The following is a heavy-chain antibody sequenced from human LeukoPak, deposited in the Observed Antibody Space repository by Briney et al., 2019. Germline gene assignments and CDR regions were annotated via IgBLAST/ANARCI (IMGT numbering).Heavy chain of an antibody. CDR2: IYYSGST. D-gene: IGHD4-17*01. Sequence: SETLSLTCTVSGGSISSSSYYWGWIRQPPGKGLEWIGSIYYSGSTYYNPSLKSRVTIPVDTSKNQFSLKLSSVTAADTAVYYWANTYGDYGPGAFDIWGQGTMVTVSS. J-gene: IGHJ3*02. CDR3: ANTYGDYGPGAFDI. CDR1: GGSISSSSYY. V-gene: IGHV4-39*07.